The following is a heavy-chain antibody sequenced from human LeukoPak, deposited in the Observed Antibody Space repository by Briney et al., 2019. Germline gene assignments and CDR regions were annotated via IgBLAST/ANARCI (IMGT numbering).Heavy chain of an antibody. CDR1: GGSISSYY. CDR2: ISYSGST. D-gene: IGHD6-19*01. V-gene: IGHV4-59*08. CDR3: ARRSYSSPFDY. Sequence: PSETLSLTCTVSGGSISSYYWSWIRQPPGKGLEWIGYISYSGSTNYNPSLKSRVTISVDTSKNQFSLKLSSVTAADAAVYYCARRSYSSPFDYWGQGTLVTVSS. J-gene: IGHJ4*02.